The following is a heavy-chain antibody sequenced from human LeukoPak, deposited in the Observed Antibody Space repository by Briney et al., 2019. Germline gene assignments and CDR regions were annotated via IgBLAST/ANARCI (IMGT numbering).Heavy chain of an antibody. CDR2: ISASGVST. CDR3: AKRGVVIRVILVGFHKEAYYFDS. D-gene: IGHD3-22*01. J-gene: IGHJ4*02. Sequence: GGSLRLSCAVSGITLSNYGMSWVRQAPGKGLKWAPGISASGVSTNYADSVKGRFTISRDNPKNTLYLQMNSLRAEDTAVYFCAKRGVVIRVILVGFHKEAYYFDSWGQGALVTVSS. V-gene: IGHV3-23*01. CDR1: GITLSNYG.